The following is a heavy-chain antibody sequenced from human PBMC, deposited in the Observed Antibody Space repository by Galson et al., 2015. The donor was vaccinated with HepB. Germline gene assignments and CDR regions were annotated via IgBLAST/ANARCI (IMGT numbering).Heavy chain of an antibody. J-gene: IGHJ6*03. CDR2: IIPILGIA. V-gene: IGHV1-69*04. D-gene: IGHD4-11*01. CDR1: GGTFSSYA. Sequence: SVKVSCKASGGTFSSYAISWVRQAPGQGLEWMGRIIPILGIANYAQKFQGRVTITADKSTSTAYMELSSLRSEDTAVYYCARARRTVTTVSWGYMDVWGKGTTVTVSS. CDR3: ARARRTVTTVSWGYMDV.